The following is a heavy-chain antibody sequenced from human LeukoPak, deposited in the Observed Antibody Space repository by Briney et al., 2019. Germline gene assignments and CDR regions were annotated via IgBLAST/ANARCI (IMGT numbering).Heavy chain of an antibody. V-gene: IGHV3-21*01. Sequence: GGSLRLSCAASGFTFSSYSTTWVRQAPGKGLEWVSSISSSSSYIYYADSVKGRFTISRDNAKNSLYLQMNSLRAEDTAVYYCARLHGGYCSSTSCSNWGQGTLVTVSS. CDR1: GFTFSSYS. CDR3: ARLHGGYCSSTSCSN. D-gene: IGHD2-2*01. CDR2: ISSSSSYI. J-gene: IGHJ4*02.